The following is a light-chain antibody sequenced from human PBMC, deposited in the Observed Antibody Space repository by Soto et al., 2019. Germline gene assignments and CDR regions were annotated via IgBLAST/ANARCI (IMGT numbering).Light chain of an antibody. CDR1: QDINKY. J-gene: IGKJ3*01. V-gene: IGKV1-33*01. CDR2: DAS. Sequence: DIQMTQSPSSLSASVGDRVTITCQASQDINKYLNWYHQKPGKVPKLLIYDASNLATGVPSRFSGSGSGTYFTFTINSLQPEDIATYYCQQYDNLPLTFGPGTKVDIK. CDR3: QQYDNLPLT.